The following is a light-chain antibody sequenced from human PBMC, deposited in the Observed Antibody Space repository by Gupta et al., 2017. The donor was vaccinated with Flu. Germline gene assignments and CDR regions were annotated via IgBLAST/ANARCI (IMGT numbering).Light chain of an antibody. Sequence: SVAIYDLAWYQKKPGQAPRLLIYALSSRAIGIPDRFSGSGSGTAFTLTIIILEPEDFAVYYCQQCATSPVTFGPGTQVDI. V-gene: IGKV3-20*01. CDR2: ALS. CDR1: SVAIYD. J-gene: IGKJ3*01. CDR3: QQCATSPVT.